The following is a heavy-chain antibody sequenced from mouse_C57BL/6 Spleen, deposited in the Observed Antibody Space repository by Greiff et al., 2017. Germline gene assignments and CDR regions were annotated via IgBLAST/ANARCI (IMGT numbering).Heavy chain of an antibody. V-gene: IGHV1-64*01. Sequence: QVQLQQPGAELVKPGASVKLSCKASGYTFTSYWMHWVKQRPGQGLEWIGMIHPNSGSTNYNEKFKSKATLTVDKSSSTAYMQLSSLTSEDSAVYYCARSGEEGRHFDYWGKGTTVTVSA. CDR3: ARSGEEGRHFDY. CDR2: IHPNSGST. D-gene: IGHD2-14*01. CDR1: GYTFTSYW. J-gene: IGHJ1*03.